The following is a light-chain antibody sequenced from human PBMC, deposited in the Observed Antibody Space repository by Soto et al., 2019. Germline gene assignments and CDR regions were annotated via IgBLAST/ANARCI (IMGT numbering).Light chain of an antibody. CDR1: SSDVGRYNY. Sequence: QSALTQPPSASGSPGQSVTISCTGTSSDVGRYNYVSWYQQHPGKAPKLLIYEVNKRPSGVPDRFSGSKSGNTASLTVSGLQAEDEDDYYCSSYTSSNSCVFGTGTKVTVL. V-gene: IGLV2-8*01. CDR2: EVN. J-gene: IGLJ1*01. CDR3: SSYTSSNSCV.